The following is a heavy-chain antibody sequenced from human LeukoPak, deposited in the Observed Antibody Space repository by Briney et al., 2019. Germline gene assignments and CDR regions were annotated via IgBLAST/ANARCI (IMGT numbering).Heavy chain of an antibody. CDR3: ARIRGYYFDY. J-gene: IGHJ4*02. CDR1: GFIFRSYG. D-gene: IGHD6-13*01. CDR2: IWYDGSNK. Sequence: GGSLRLSCAASGFIFRSYGMHWVRQAPGKGLEWVAVIWYDGSNKDYADSVKGRFTISRDNSKNTLYLQMNTLRVEDTAVYYCARIRGYYFDYWGQGTLVTVSS. V-gene: IGHV3-33*01.